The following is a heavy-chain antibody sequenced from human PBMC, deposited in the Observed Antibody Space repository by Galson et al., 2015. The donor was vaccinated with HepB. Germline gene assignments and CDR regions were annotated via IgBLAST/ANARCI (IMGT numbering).Heavy chain of an antibody. CDR1: GFTFSDYS. Sequence: LRLSCAASGFTFSDYSMNWVRQAPGKGLEWVSYISSSSSTIYYADSVKGRFTISRDNAKNSLYLQLNSLRDEDTAVYYCARDWSLSYYDSSGYSPYYFDYWGQGSLVTVSS. D-gene: IGHD3-22*01. J-gene: IGHJ4*02. CDR3: ARDWSLSYYDSSGYSPYYFDY. CDR2: ISSSSSTI. V-gene: IGHV3-48*02.